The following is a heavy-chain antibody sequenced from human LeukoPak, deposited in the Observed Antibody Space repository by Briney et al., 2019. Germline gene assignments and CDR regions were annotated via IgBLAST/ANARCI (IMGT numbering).Heavy chain of an antibody. J-gene: IGHJ4*02. Sequence: PGGSLRLSCAASGFTFSNYPMSWVRQAPGMGLEWVSGISGSGDSTENADSVKGRFTISRDSSKNTLYLEMNSLRAEDTAVYYCAKDRGCGSGSYTNDYWGQGTLVTVSS. CDR3: AKDRGCGSGSYTNDY. V-gene: IGHV3-23*01. CDR1: GFTFSNYP. CDR2: ISGSGDST. D-gene: IGHD3-10*01.